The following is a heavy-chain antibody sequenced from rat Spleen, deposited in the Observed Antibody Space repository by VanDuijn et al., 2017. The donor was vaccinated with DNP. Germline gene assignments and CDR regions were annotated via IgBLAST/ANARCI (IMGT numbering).Heavy chain of an antibody. CDR2: IKTGGGST. CDR1: GFTFSDYH. Sequence: EVQLVESGGGLVQPGRSLKLSCTASGFTFSDYHMAWVRQAPGKGLEWVASIKTGGGSTYYPDSVKGRFTISRDNAENTVYLQMNRLRSEDTATYYCARQSAIYYYGYVPTFFDYWGQGVMVAVSS. V-gene: IGHV5-25*01. J-gene: IGHJ2*01. D-gene: IGHD1-12*01. CDR3: ARQSAIYYYGYVPTFFDY.